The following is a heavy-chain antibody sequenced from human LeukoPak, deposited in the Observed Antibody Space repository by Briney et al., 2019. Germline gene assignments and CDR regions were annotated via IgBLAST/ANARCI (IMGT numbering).Heavy chain of an antibody. CDR1: GGSISSYY. J-gene: IGHJ5*02. V-gene: IGHV4-59*08. CDR3: ARQAERRSNWFDP. D-gene: IGHD1-1*01. Sequence: SETLSLTCTVSGGSISSYYWSWIRQPPGKGLEWIGYIYYSGSTNYNPSLKSRVTISVDTSKNQFSLKLSSVTAADTAVYYCARQAERRSNWFDPWGQGTLVTVSS. CDR2: IYYSGST.